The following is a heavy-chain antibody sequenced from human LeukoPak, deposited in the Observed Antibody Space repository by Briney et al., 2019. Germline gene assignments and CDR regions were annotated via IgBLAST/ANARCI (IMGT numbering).Heavy chain of an antibody. J-gene: IGHJ6*03. Sequence: ASVKVSCKASGYTFTNYDINWVRQATGQGLEWMGWMNPNSGNTGYAQKFQGRVTMTRNTSISTAYMELSSLRSEDTAVYYCARLRKSYSSSWYPQGYYYYYMDVWGKGTTVTISS. CDR1: GYTFTNYD. D-gene: IGHD6-13*01. V-gene: IGHV1-8*02. CDR3: ARLRKSYSSSWYPQGYYYYYMDV. CDR2: MNPNSGNT.